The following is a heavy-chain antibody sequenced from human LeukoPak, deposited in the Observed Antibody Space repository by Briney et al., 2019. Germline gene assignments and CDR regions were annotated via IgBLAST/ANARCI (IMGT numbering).Heavy chain of an antibody. CDR3: ARDGRVVWELHSFDY. J-gene: IGHJ4*02. D-gene: IGHD1-26*01. Sequence: INSDGSSTSYADSVKGRFTISRDNAKNTLYLQMNSLRAEDTAVYYCARDGRVVWELHSFDYWGQGTLVTVSS. CDR2: INSDGSST. V-gene: IGHV3-74*01.